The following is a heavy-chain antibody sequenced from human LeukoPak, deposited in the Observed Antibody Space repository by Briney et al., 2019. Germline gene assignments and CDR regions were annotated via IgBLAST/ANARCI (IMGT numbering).Heavy chain of an antibody. CDR2: ISGSGGST. CDR3: AKLARYYYDSSGYYNY. V-gene: IGHV3-23*01. D-gene: IGHD3-22*01. Sequence: GGSLRLSCAASGFTFSGYAMSWVRQAPGKGLEWVSAISGSGGSTYYADSVKGRFTISRDNSKNTLYLQMNSLRAEDTAVYYCAKLARYYYDSSGYYNYWGQGTLVTVSS. CDR1: GFTFSGYA. J-gene: IGHJ4*02.